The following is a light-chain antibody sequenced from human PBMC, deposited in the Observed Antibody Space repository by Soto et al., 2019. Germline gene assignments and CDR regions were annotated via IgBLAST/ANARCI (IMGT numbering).Light chain of an antibody. J-gene: IGKJ4*01. Sequence: EMVLTQSPGTLSLSPGDRATLSCRASQSVSNRYLAWYQQKPGQAPRLLIYGASTRATGIPDRFSGSGSGTDFTLTISRLEPEDFAVYYCQQYGSSPLTFGGGTKVDIK. V-gene: IGKV3-20*01. CDR1: QSVSNRY. CDR2: GAS. CDR3: QQYGSSPLT.